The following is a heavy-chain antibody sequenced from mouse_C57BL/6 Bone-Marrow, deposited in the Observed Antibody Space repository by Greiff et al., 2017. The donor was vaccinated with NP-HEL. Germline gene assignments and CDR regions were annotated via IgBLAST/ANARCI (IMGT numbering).Heavy chain of an antibody. CDR1: GYTFTSYW. Sequence: VKLQQPGAELVKPGASVKLSCKASGYTFTSYWMHWVKQRPGQGLEWIGVIDPSDSYTNYNQKFKGKATLTVDTSSSTAYMQLSSLTSEDSAVYYCARSGGNRIAYWGQGTLVTVSA. V-gene: IGHV1-59*01. J-gene: IGHJ3*01. CDR3: ARSGGNRIAY. CDR2: IDPSDSYT. D-gene: IGHD2-1*01.